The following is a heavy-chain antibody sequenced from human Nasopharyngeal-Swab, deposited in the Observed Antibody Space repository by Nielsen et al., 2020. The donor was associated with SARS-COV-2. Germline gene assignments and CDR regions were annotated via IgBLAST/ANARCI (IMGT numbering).Heavy chain of an antibody. J-gene: IGHJ5*02. Sequence: GSLRLSCTVSGGSISSSSYYWGWIRQPPGKGLEWIGSIYYSGSTYYNPSLKSRVTISVDTSKNQFSLKLSSVTAADTAVYYCARHSRSYYDILTGYRGGWFDPWGQGTLVTVSS. V-gene: IGHV4-39*01. CDR1: GGSISSSSYY. CDR3: ARHSRSYYDILTGYRGGWFDP. D-gene: IGHD3-9*01. CDR2: IYYSGST.